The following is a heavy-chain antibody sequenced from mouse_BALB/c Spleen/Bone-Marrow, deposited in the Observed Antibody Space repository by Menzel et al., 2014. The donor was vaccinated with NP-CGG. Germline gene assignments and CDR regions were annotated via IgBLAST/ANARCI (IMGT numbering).Heavy chain of an antibody. Sequence: VKLMESGAELVRPGASVKLSCKASGYTFTSYWMNWVKQRPEQGLEWIGRIDPYDSETHYNQKFKDKAILTVDKSSSTAYMQLSSLTSEDSAVYYCASYDGYPWFAYWGQGTLVTVSA. CDR1: GYTFTSYW. J-gene: IGHJ3*01. CDR2: IDPYDSET. V-gene: IGHV1-74*01. D-gene: IGHD2-3*01. CDR3: ASYDGYPWFAY.